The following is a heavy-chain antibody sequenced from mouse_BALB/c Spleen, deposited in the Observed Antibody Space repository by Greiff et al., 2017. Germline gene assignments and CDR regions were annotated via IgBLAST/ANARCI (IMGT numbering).Heavy chain of an antibody. CDR3: ARHYDYFFAY. CDR2: ISNGGGST. J-gene: IGHJ3*01. V-gene: IGHV5-12-2*01. CDR1: GFTFSSYT. Sequence: EVKVVESGGGLVQPGGSLKLSCAASGFTFSSYTMSWVRQTPEKRLEWVAYISNGGGSTYYPDTVKGRFTISRDNAKNTLYLEMSSLRSEDTAMYYCARHYDYFFAYWGQGTLVTVSA. D-gene: IGHD2-4*01.